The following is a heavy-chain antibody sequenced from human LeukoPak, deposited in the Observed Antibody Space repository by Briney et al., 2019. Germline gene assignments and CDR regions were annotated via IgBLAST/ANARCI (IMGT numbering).Heavy chain of an antibody. J-gene: IGHJ4*02. D-gene: IGHD5-24*01. CDR1: GFIFSSYS. Sequence: PGGSLRLSCAASGFIFSSYSMHWVRQAPGKGLEWVSSISTSSGYIYYADSAKGRFTISRDNAKNSLYLQMNSLRAEDTAVYYCVRVRDDYTDFEYWGQGTPVTVSS. V-gene: IGHV3-21*01. CDR3: VRVRDDYTDFEY. CDR2: ISTSSGYI.